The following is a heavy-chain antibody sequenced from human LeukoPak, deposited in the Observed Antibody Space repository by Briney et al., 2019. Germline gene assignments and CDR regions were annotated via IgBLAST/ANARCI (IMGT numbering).Heavy chain of an antibody. CDR1: GGSFSGYY. V-gene: IGHV4-34*01. D-gene: IGHD2-21*02. CDR2: INHSGST. J-gene: IGHJ4*02. CDR3: ARGHHIVVVTANFDY. Sequence: PSETLSLTCAVYGGSFSGYYWSWIRQPPGKRLEWIGEINHSGSTNYNPSLKSRVTISVDTSKNQFSLKLSSVTAADTAVYYCARGHHIVVVTANFDYWGQGTLVAVSS.